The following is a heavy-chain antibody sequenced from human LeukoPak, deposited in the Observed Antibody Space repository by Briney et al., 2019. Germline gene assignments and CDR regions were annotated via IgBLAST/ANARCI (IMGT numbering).Heavy chain of an antibody. V-gene: IGHV3-23*01. D-gene: IGHD3-3*01. CDR2: ISGSGGST. CDR3: AKDGRRFLEWTPLDY. CDR1: GFTFSSYA. Sequence: GGSLRLSCAASGFTFSSYAMSWVRQAPGKGLEWVSAISGSGGSTYYADSVKGRFTISRDNSKNTLYLQMNSLRAEDTAVYYCAKDGRRFLEWTPLDYWDQGTLVTVSS. J-gene: IGHJ4*02.